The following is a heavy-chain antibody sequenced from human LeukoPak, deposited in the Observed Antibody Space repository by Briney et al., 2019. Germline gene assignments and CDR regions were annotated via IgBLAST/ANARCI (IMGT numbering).Heavy chain of an antibody. CDR2: INHSGST. CDR1: GGSFSGYY. V-gene: IGHV4-34*01. CDR3: ARGSGYSSGWYLDY. Sequence: SETLSLTCAVCGGSFSGYYWSWIRQPPGKGLEWIGEINHSGSTNYNPSLKSRVTISVDTSKDQFSLKLSSVTAADTAVYYCARGSGYSSGWYLDYWGQGTLVTVSS. D-gene: IGHD6-19*01. J-gene: IGHJ4*02.